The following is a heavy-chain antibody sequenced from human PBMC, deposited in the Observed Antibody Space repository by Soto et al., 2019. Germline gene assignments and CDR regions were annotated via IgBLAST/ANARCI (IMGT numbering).Heavy chain of an antibody. Sequence: SETLSLTCAVSGGSISSGGYSWSWIRQPPGKGVEWIGYIYHSGSTYYNPSLKSRVTISVDRSKNQFSLKLSSVTAADTAVYYCAKEADISGYHPDYWGQGTQVTVSS. CDR3: AKEADISGYHPDY. V-gene: IGHV4-30-2*01. J-gene: IGHJ4*02. D-gene: IGHD3-22*01. CDR1: GGSISSGGYS. CDR2: IYHSGST.